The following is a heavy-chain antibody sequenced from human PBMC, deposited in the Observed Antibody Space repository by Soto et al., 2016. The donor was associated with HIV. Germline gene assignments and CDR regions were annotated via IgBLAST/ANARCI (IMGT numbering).Heavy chain of an antibody. V-gene: IGHV1-46*01. CDR2: INPSGGST. CDR3: ARVYALVTLDY. CDR1: GYTLTSYY. Sequence: QVQLVQSGAEVKKPGASVKVSCKASGYTLTSYYILWVRQAPGQGLEWMGLINPSGGSTTYAQKFQGRVTMTSDTSTSTVYMELSSLRSEDTAVYSCARVYALVTLDYWGQGTLVSVSS. J-gene: IGHJ4*02. D-gene: IGHD4-4*01.